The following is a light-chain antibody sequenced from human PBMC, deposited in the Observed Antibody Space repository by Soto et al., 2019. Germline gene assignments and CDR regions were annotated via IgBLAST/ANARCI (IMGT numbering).Light chain of an antibody. CDR3: QQRSNWPSIT. V-gene: IGKV3-11*01. J-gene: IGKJ5*01. CDR2: DAS. CDR1: QSVRSS. Sequence: EIVMTQSPATLSVSLGERATLSCRASQSVRSSLAWYQQKPGQAPRLLIYDASTRAPGIPARFSGSGSGTDFTLTINSLEPEDFAVYYCQQRSNWPSITFGQGTRLEIK.